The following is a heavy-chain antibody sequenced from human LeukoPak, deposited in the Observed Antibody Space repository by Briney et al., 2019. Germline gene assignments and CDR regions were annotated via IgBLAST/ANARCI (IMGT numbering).Heavy chain of an antibody. CDR3: ARTQGVPAAHNWFDP. V-gene: IGHV4-59*01. D-gene: IGHD2-2*01. CDR2: IYYSGST. J-gene: IGHJ5*02. Sequence: SETLSLTCTVSGGSISSYYWTWTRQPPGKGLEWIGYIYYSGSTNYNPSLKSRVTISVDTSKNQFSLKLTSVTAADTAVYYCARTQGVPAAHNWFDPWGQGTLVTVSS. CDR1: GGSISSYY.